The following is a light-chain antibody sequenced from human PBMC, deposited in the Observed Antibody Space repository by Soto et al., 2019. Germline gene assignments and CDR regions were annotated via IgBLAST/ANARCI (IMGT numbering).Light chain of an antibody. V-gene: IGLV1-47*01. CDR2: RNN. CDR3: AAWDDNFSGPV. CDR1: RSNIRSNY. Sequence: QSVLTQPPSASGTPGQRVTISCSGSRSNIRSNYVYWYQHLPGTAPRLLIDRNNQRPSGVPDRFSGSKSGTSASLAISGLRSEDEGDYYCAAWDDNFSGPVFGGGTKVTVL. J-gene: IGLJ3*02.